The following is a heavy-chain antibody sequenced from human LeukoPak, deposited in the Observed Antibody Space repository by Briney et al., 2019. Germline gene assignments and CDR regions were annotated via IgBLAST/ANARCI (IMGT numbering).Heavy chain of an antibody. V-gene: IGHV3-15*01. Sequence: GGSLTLSCAASGFTFDIYAMTWVRQAPGKGLEWVGRIKSKTDGGTTDYAAPVKGRFTISRDDSKNTLYLQMNSLKTEDTAVYYCTTGHSPYIIAAAGTLYFDYWGQGTLVTVSS. CDR3: TTGHSPYIIAAAGTLYFDY. CDR1: GFTFDIYA. J-gene: IGHJ4*02. D-gene: IGHD6-13*01. CDR2: IKSKTDGGTT.